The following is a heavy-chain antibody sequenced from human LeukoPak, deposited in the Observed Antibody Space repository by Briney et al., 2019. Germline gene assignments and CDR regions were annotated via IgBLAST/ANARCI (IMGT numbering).Heavy chain of an antibody. Sequence: PSETLSLTCAVSGGSISSYYWSWIRQPPGKGLEWIGYIFYSGITNYNPSLKSRVTISLDTSKNQFSLKVSSVTAADTAVYYCARANTPMNLDYWGQGTLVTVSS. D-gene: IGHD5-18*01. V-gene: IGHV4-59*08. CDR1: GGSISSYY. J-gene: IGHJ4*02. CDR2: IFYSGIT. CDR3: ARANTPMNLDY.